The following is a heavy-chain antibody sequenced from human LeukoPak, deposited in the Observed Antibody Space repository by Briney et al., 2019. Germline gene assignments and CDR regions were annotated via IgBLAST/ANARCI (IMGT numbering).Heavy chain of an antibody. D-gene: IGHD1-14*01. CDR2: INPNSGGT. V-gene: IGHV1-2*02. CDR1: GYTFTGYY. CDR3: ARDRKGPYYYMDV. Sequence: ASVKVSCKASGYTFTGYYMRWVRQAPGQGLEWMGWINPNSGGTNYAQKFQGRVTMTRDTSISTAYMELSRLRSDDTAVYYCARDRKGPYYYMDVWGKGTTVTVSS. J-gene: IGHJ6*03.